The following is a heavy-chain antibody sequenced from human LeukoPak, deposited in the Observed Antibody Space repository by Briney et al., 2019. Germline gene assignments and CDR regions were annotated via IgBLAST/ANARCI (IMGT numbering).Heavy chain of an antibody. CDR3: ARVGGRSGYEIDY. J-gene: IGHJ4*02. D-gene: IGHD5-12*01. V-gene: IGHV3-33*01. CDR2: IWYDGSKK. Sequence: GGSLRRSCAASGFIFSNYGMNWVRQAPGKGLEWVAVIWYDGSKKYYADSVKGRFTISRDSSKNTLYLQMNSLRAEDTAVYYCARVGGRSGYEIDYWGQGTLVTVSS. CDR1: GFIFSNYG.